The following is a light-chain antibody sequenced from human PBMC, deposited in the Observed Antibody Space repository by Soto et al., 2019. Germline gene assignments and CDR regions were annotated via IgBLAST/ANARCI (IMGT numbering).Light chain of an antibody. J-gene: IGKJ5*01. V-gene: IGKV1-13*02. CDR1: QGISSA. CDR3: QQFNSYLIT. Sequence: AIQLTQSPSSLSASVGDRVTITCRASQGISSALAWYQQKPGKAPKLLIYDASSLESGVPSRFSGSGSRTDFTLTISRLQPEDFAPYFCQQFNSYLITFGQGTRLEIK. CDR2: DAS.